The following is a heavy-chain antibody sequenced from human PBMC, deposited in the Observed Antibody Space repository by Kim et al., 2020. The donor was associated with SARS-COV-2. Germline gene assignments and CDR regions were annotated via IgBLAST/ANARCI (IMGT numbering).Heavy chain of an antibody. CDR1: GFTFSRYW. CDR2: INGDGRST. J-gene: IGHJ4*02. V-gene: IGHV3-74*01. CDR3: ARGGSGSLDY. D-gene: IGHD3-16*01. Sequence: GGSLSLSCAASGFTFSRYWMHWVRQAPGKGLVWVSHINGDGRSTSYADSVKGRVTISRDNAKNTLYLQMNSLRAEDTAVYYCARGGSGSLDYWGQGTLVT.